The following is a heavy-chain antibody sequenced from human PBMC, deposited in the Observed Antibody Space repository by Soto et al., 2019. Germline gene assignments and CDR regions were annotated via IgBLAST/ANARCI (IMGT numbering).Heavy chain of an antibody. CDR1: GFTVSSNY. Sequence: GGSLRLSCAASGFTVSSNYMSWVRQAPGKGLEWVSVIYSGGSTYYADSVKGRFTISRDNSKNTLYLQMNSLRAEDTAVYYCARHTNRDYGDLSFYRDYYYGMDVWGQGTTVTVSS. CDR2: IYSGGST. D-gene: IGHD4-17*01. J-gene: IGHJ6*02. V-gene: IGHV3-53*01. CDR3: ARHTNRDYGDLSFYRDYYYGMDV.